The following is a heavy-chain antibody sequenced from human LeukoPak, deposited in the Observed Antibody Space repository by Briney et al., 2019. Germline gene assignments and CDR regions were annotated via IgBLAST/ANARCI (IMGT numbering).Heavy chain of an antibody. CDR1: GYMFSSHG. Sequence: ASVKVSCKASGYMFSSHGISWVRQAPGEGLEWMGWITTYKGNMAYAPKFQGRVTMTRDTSISTAYMELSRLRSDDTAVYYCARGLGGAGAYWGQGTLVTVSS. V-gene: IGHV1-18*01. CDR2: ITTYKGNM. D-gene: IGHD3-16*01. CDR3: ARGLGGAGAY. J-gene: IGHJ4*02.